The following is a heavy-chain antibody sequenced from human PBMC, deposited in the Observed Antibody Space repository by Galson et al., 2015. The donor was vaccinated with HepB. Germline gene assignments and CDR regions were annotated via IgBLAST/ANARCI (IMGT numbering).Heavy chain of an antibody. V-gene: IGHV3-7*01. J-gene: IGHJ4*02. CDR3: ARDPGVGGYAQYYFDY. CDR2: IKQDGGEK. D-gene: IGHD5-12*01. CDR1: GFTFTNYW. Sequence: SLRLSCAASGFTFTNYWMNWVRQAPGKGLEWVANIKQDGGEKYYVDSVKGRFTISRDNAKNSLYLQMNSLRAEDTAVYYCARDPGVGGYAQYYFDYWGQGTLVTVSS.